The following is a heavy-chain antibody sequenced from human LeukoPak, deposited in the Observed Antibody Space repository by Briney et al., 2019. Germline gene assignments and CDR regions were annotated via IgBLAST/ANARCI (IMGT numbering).Heavy chain of an antibody. CDR2: MNPNSGNT. CDR3: ASCSGGSCYRHPFDY. Sequence: ASVKVSCKASGYTFTSYDINWVRQATGQGLEWMGWMNPNSGNTGYAQKFQGRVTITRNTSISTAYMELSSLRSEDTAVYYCASCSGGSCYRHPFDYWGQGTLVTVSS. D-gene: IGHD2-15*01. V-gene: IGHV1-8*03. J-gene: IGHJ4*02. CDR1: GYTFTSYD.